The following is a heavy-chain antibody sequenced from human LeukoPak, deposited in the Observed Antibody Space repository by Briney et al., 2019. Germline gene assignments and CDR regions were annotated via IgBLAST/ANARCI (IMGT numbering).Heavy chain of an antibody. J-gene: IGHJ4*02. CDR3: ARVRRAYGDYGCFDY. CDR2: ISCSSSYI. Sequence: PGGSLRLSCAASGFTFSSYSMNWVRQAPGKGLEWVSSISCSSSYIYYADPVKGRFTISRDNAKNSLYLQMNSLRAEDTAVYYCARVRRAYGDYGCFDYWGQGTLVTVSS. V-gene: IGHV3-21*01. CDR1: GFTFSSYS. D-gene: IGHD4-17*01.